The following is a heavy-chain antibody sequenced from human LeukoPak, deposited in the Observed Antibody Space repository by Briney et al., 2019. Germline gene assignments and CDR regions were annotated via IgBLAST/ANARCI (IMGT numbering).Heavy chain of an antibody. J-gene: IGHJ4*02. CDR1: GFTFSSYS. CDR3: AREGPDVLLWFGESQGDY. V-gene: IGHV3-48*01. D-gene: IGHD3-10*01. Sequence: GGSLRLSCAASGFTFSSYSMNWVRQAPGKGLEWVSYISSSSSTIYYADSVKGRFTISRDNAKNSLYLQMNSLRAEDTAVYYCAREGPDVLLWFGESQGDYWGQGTLVTVSS. CDR2: ISSSSSTI.